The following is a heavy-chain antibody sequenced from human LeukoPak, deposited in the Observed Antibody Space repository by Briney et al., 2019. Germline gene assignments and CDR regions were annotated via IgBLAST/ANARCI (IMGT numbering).Heavy chain of an antibody. Sequence: SETLSLTCTVSGGPISGSSYYCAWVRQPPGKGLEWVWRGFYSGIACCNPSLKSQLLISVCSSMNVFSPNLSSVTAADTAVYYCARLRGAMTPVTSAFDYWGQGTLVTVSS. CDR2: GFYSGIA. J-gene: IGHJ4*02. CDR3: ARLRGAMTPVTSAFDY. V-gene: IGHV4-39*01. D-gene: IGHD4-17*01. CDR1: GGPISGSSYY.